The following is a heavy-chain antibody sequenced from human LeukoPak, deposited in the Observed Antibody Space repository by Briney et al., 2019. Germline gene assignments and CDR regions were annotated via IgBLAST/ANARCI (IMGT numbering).Heavy chain of an antibody. V-gene: IGHV4-4*07. D-gene: IGHD1-26*01. Sequence: SETLSLTCTVSGGSISSYYWSWIRQPAGKGLEWIGRIYTSGSTNYNPSLKSRVTMSVDTSKNQFSLKLSSVTAADTAVYYCAGEGIVGATTLNGIDYWGQGTLVTVSS. CDR2: IYTSGST. CDR1: GGSISSYY. CDR3: AGEGIVGATTLNGIDY. J-gene: IGHJ4*02.